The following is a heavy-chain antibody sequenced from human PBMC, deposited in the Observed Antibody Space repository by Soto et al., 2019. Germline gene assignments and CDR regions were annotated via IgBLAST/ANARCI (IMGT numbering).Heavy chain of an antibody. D-gene: IGHD3-10*01. CDR2: IKQDGSGE. V-gene: IGHV3-7*01. J-gene: IGHJ6*02. CDR3: ARDRGPPRYLYYGMDV. CDR1: GFTFSTYW. Sequence: HPGGSLRLSCAASGFTFSTYWMSWGRQAPGQGLEGVGNIKQDGSGENYVDSVKGRFTISRDNATHSLYLQMNSLRAEDTAVYYCARDRGPPRYLYYGMDVWGQGTTVTVSS.